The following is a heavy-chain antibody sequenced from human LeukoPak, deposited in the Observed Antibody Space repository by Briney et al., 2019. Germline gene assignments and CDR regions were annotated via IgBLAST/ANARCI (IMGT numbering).Heavy chain of an antibody. V-gene: IGHV4-4*02. CDR3: ARGRGSSWPTIFDY. Sequence: SGTLSLTCAVSGGSISSSNWWSWVRQPPGKGLEWIGEIYHSGSTNYNPSLKSRVTISVDKSKNQFSLKLSSVTAADTAVYYCARGRGSSWPTIFDYWGQGTRVTVSS. J-gene: IGHJ4*02. D-gene: IGHD6-13*01. CDR2: IYHSGST. CDR1: GGSISSSNW.